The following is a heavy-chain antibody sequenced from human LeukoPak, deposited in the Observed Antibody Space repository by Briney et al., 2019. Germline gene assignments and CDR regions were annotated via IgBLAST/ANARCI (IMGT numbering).Heavy chain of an antibody. Sequence: PSETLSLTCTVSGGSISSFYWSWIRQPPGKGLEWIGYIYYSGSTNYNPSLRSRVTISIDTSKNQFSLKLTSETAADTAVYYCARPTERQSLNAFDIWGQGTMVTVSS. V-gene: IGHV4-59*08. D-gene: IGHD1-1*01. J-gene: IGHJ3*02. CDR2: IYYSGST. CDR1: GGSISSFY. CDR3: ARPTERQSLNAFDI.